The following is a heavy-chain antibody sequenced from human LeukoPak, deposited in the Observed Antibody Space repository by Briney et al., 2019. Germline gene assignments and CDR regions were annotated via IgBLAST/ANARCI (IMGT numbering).Heavy chain of an antibody. CDR1: GFTFDDYA. CDR3: AKDKGYYYDSSGYLVPITLDY. V-gene: IGHV3-23*01. Sequence: PGRSLRLSCAASGFTFDDYAMSWVRQAPGKGLEWVSAISGSGGSTYYADSVKGRFTISRDNSKNTLYLQMNSLRAEDTAVYYCAKDKGYYYDSSGYLVPITLDYWGQGTLVTVSS. J-gene: IGHJ4*02. D-gene: IGHD3-22*01. CDR2: ISGSGGST.